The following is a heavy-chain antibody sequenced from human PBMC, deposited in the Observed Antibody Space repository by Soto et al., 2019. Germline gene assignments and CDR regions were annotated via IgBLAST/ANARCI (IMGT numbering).Heavy chain of an antibody. CDR1: GFTFSTYG. D-gene: IGHD3-16*01. CDR3: AKDQGGGGSSSDY. J-gene: IGHJ4*02. V-gene: IGHV3-30*18. CDR2: ISFDGSNK. Sequence: QVQLVESGGCVVQPGRSLRLSCAASGFTFSTYGMHWVRQAPGKGLEWVAVISFDGSNKNYGDSVKGRFTISRDNSKHTLDLQMNSLRAEDTDVYYCAKDQGGGGSSSDYWGQVCLVTVSS.